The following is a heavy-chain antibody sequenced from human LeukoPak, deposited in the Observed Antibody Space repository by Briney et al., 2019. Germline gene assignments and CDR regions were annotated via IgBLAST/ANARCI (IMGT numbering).Heavy chain of an antibody. V-gene: IGHV4-4*07. Sequence: SETLSLTCTVSGGSISNYYWSWIRQPAGKGLEWIGRIYASGSTNYNPSLQSRVTISVDRSKNQFSLKLSSVTAADTAVYYCARMSSYYDTSGYYQSLDYWGQGTMVTVSS. CDR3: ARMSSYYDTSGYYQSLDY. J-gene: IGHJ4*02. CDR1: GGSISNYY. CDR2: IYASGST. D-gene: IGHD3-22*01.